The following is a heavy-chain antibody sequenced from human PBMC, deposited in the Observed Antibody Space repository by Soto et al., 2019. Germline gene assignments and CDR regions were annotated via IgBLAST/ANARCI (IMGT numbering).Heavy chain of an antibody. J-gene: IGHJ4*02. CDR2: IGSRGDSK. Sequence: EVQLLESGGGLVQPGGSLRLSCAASGFTFSSFAMSWVRQAPGKGLEWVSAIGSRGDSKYSADSVKGRFTISRDNSKNTLYLRMSSLRAEDKAVYYCAKDLIYGYNSGRPFDSWGQGTLVTVSS. V-gene: IGHV3-23*01. D-gene: IGHD6-19*01. CDR3: AKDLIYGYNSGRPFDS. CDR1: GFTFSSFA.